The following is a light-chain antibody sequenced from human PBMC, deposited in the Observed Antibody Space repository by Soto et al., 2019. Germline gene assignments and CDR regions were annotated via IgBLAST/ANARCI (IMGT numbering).Light chain of an antibody. J-gene: IGLJ3*02. V-gene: IGLV2-14*03. CDR1: RSDIGTYNF. Sequence: QSALTQPASVSGSPGQSITISCAGTRSDIGTYNFVSWYQQHPGKAPKLIIYDVSDRPSGISNRFSASKSGNTASLTISGLQDDDEADYYCTSFSSTSTTWVFGGGTKLTVL. CDR3: TSFSSTSTTWV. CDR2: DVS.